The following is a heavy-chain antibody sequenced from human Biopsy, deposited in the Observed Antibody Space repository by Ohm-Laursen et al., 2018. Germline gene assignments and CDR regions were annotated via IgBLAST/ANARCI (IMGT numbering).Heavy chain of an antibody. Sequence: SLRLSCTASRFTFSDYFMSWIRQAPGKGLEWVSYISSSGITAHYADSVKGRFTISRDNAKNSLSLQMNSLRAEDTALYYCARDRSGLTLTTLDFWGHGTLVTVSS. CDR1: RFTFSDYF. V-gene: IGHV3-11*01. J-gene: IGHJ4*01. CDR3: ARDRSGLTLTTLDF. CDR2: ISSSGITA. D-gene: IGHD6-25*01.